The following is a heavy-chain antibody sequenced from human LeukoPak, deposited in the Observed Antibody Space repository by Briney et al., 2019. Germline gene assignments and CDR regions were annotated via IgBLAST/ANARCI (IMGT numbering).Heavy chain of an antibody. Sequence: SETLSLTCTVSGDSVSSGNYYWSWIRQPPGKGLEWIGYIYYSGSTNYNPSLKSRVTISVDTSKNQFSLKLSSVTAADTAVYYCARSYSSSWYDYYYMDVWGKGTTVTISS. CDR3: ARSYSSSWYDYYYMDV. V-gene: IGHV4-61*01. J-gene: IGHJ6*03. D-gene: IGHD6-13*01. CDR1: GDSVSSGNYY. CDR2: IYYSGST.